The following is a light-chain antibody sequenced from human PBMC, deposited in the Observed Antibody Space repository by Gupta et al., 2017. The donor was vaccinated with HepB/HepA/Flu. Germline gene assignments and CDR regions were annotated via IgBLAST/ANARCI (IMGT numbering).Light chain of an antibody. V-gene: IGKV3-11*01. CDR1: QSVSSY. Sequence: EIVLTQSPATQSLSPGERATLSCRASQSVSSYLAWYQQKPGQAPRLLIYDASNRATGIPARFSGSGSGTDFTLTISSLEPEDFAVYYCQQRSNCPVTFGRGTKLEIK. J-gene: IGKJ4*01. CDR2: DAS. CDR3: QQRSNCPVT.